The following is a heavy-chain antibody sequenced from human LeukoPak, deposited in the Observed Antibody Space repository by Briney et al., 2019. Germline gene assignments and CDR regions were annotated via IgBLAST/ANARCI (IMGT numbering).Heavy chain of an antibody. Sequence: SETLSLTCTVSGGSISSYYWSWIRQPPGKGLEWIGYIYYSGSTNYNPSLKSRVTISVDTSKNQFSLKLSSVTAADTAVYYCARDNSNSYGYGGAFDIWGQGTMVTVSS. V-gene: IGHV4-59*01. J-gene: IGHJ3*02. CDR2: IYYSGST. CDR1: GGSISSYY. CDR3: ARDNSNSYGYGGAFDI. D-gene: IGHD5-18*01.